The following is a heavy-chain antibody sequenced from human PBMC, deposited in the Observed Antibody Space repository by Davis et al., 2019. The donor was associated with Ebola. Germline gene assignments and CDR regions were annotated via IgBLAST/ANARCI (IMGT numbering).Heavy chain of an antibody. D-gene: IGHD1-26*01. CDR3: ARKSGIDY. V-gene: IGHV3-11*04. J-gene: IGHJ4*02. CDR1: GFPFSDHY. CDR2: ISNTGDSI. Sequence: GESLKISCAASGFPFSDHYMRWIRQAPGKGLEPVSYISNTGDSIYYADSVKGRFTISRDNAKNSLYLQMNSLRAEDTAVYYCARKSGIDYWGQGTLVTVSS.